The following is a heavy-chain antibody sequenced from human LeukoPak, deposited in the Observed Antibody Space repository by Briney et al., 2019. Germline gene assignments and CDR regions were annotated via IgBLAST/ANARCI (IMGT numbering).Heavy chain of an antibody. D-gene: IGHD6-19*01. V-gene: IGHV6-1*01. CDR3: ARDAESYPVAGSGNYMDV. J-gene: IGHJ6*03. CDR1: GDSVSSNSAA. CDR2: TYYRSKWYN. Sequence: SQTLSLTCAISGDSVSSNSAAWNWIRQSPSRGLEWLGRTYYRSKWYNDYAVSVKSRITINPDTSKNQFSLQLNPVTPEDTAVYYCARDAESYPVAGSGNYMDVWGKGTTVTVSS.